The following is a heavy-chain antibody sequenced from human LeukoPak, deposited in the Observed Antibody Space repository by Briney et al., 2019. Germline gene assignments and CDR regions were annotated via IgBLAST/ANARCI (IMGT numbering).Heavy chain of an antibody. V-gene: IGHV1-18*01. J-gene: IGHJ4*02. CDR1: GHTFTSYG. CDR3: ARDLQYCSSTSCYSFDY. D-gene: IGHD2-2*01. CDR2: ISAYNGNT. Sequence: ASVKVSCKASGHTFTSYGISWVRQAPGQGLEWMGWISAYNGNTNYAQKLQGRVTMTTDTSTSTAYMELRSLRSDDTAVYYCARDLQYCSSTSCYSFDYWGQGTLATVSS.